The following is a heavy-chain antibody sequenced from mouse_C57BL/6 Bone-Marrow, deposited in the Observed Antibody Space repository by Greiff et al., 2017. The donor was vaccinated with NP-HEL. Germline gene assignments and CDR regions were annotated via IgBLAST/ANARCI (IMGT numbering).Heavy chain of an antibody. CDR1: GYTFTDYY. D-gene: IGHD1-1*01. CDR2: IYPGSGNT. J-gene: IGHJ1*03. CDR3: ARSSYYYGSSYWYFDV. Sequence: VKVVESGAELVRPGASVKLSCKASGYTFTDYYINWVKQRPGQGLEWIARIYPGSGNTYYNEKFKGKATLTAEKSSSTAYMQLSSLTSEDSAVYFCARSSYYYGSSYWYFDVWGTGTTVTVSS. V-gene: IGHV1-76*01.